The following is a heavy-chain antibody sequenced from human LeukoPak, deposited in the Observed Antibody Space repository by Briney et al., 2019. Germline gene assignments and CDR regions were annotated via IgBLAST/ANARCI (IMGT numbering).Heavy chain of an antibody. CDR2: IYTSGST. CDR1: GGSISSYY. D-gene: IGHD2-15*01. Sequence: SETLSLTCTVSGGSISSYYWSWIRQPAGKGLEWIGRIYTSGSTNYNPSLKSRVTMSVDTSKNQFSLKLSSVTAADTAVYYCARGNCSGGSCYSVVPHSPNWFDPWGQGTLVTVSP. V-gene: IGHV4-4*07. J-gene: IGHJ5*02. CDR3: ARGNCSGGSCYSVVPHSPNWFDP.